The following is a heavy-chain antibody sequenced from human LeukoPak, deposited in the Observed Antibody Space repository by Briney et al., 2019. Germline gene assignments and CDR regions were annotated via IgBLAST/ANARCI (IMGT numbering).Heavy chain of an antibody. V-gene: IGHV4-4*07. J-gene: IGHJ6*03. CDR1: DGSIGGYY. Sequence: SETLSLTCTLPDGSIGGYYWSWIRQPAGKGLEWIGRIDTSWSTNYNPSLKSRVTMSLDTSKNQFSLKLTSVTAADTAVYYCARDRRSATVNNYYYYYMDVWGKGTTVTVSS. D-gene: IGHD4-11*01. CDR2: IDTSWST. CDR3: ARDRRSATVNNYYYYYMDV.